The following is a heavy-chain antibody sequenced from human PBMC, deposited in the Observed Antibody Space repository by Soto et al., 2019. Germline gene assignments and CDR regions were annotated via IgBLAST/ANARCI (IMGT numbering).Heavy chain of an antibody. V-gene: IGHV3-66*02. CDR3: AKDQASGQGSFDS. CDR1: GFSVSSNY. CDR2: HYSGGST. D-gene: IGHD2-15*01. J-gene: IGHJ4*02. Sequence: TGGSLRLSCAISGFSVSSNYLSWVRQAPGKGLEWVSVHYSGGSTYYADSVQGRFTISRDKSNNTLFLQMNSLRADDTAVYYCAKDQASGQGSFDSWGQGTLVTVSS.